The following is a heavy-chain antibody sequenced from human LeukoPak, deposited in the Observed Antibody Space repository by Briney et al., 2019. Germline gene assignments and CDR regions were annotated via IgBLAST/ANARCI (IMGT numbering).Heavy chain of an antibody. CDR3: ASRITIFGVVINRMDV. J-gene: IGHJ6*03. D-gene: IGHD3-3*01. CDR2: MYYTGNT. V-gene: IGHV4-39*07. CDR1: GVSISTSNSY. Sequence: SETLSLTCTVSGVSISTSNSYWGWIRQPPGKGLEWIGSMYYTGNTYYNASLKSRVTISIDTSKNQISLRLTSVTAADTAVYYCASRITIFGVVINRMDVWGKGTTVTVSS.